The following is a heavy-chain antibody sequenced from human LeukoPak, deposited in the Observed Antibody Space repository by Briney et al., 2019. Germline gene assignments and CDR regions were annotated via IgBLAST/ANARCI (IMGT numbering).Heavy chain of an antibody. CDR3: ARDTSY. CDR1: GGFISSYY. CDR2: IYYSGST. Sequence: SETLSLTCTVSGGFISSYYWSWIRQPPGKGLEWIGYIYYSGSTNYNPSLKSRVTISVDTSKNQFSLKLSSVTAADTAVYYCARDTSYWGQGTLVTVSS. V-gene: IGHV4-59*01. J-gene: IGHJ4*02. D-gene: IGHD2/OR15-2a*01.